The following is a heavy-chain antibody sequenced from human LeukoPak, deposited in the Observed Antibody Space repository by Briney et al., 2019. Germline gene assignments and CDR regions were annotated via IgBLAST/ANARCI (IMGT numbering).Heavy chain of an antibody. CDR3: ASLLGYCSGGSCYSPLTYYYYGMDV. J-gene: IGHJ6*02. Sequence: SQTLSLTCTVSGGSISSGDYYWSWIRQPPGKGLEWIGYIYYSGSTYYNPSLKSRVTISVDTSKNQFSLKLSSVTAADTAVYYCASLLGYCSGGSCYSPLTYYYYGMDVWGQGTTVTVSS. CDR1: GGSISSGDYY. D-gene: IGHD2-15*01. CDR2: IYYSGST. V-gene: IGHV4-30-4*01.